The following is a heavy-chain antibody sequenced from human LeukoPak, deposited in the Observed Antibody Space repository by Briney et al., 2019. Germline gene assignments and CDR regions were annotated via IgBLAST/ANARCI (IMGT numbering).Heavy chain of an antibody. J-gene: IGHJ4*02. CDR2: ISPYNGNT. CDR1: GYAFTSYG. D-gene: IGHD3-22*01. Sequence: ASVKVSCKAFGYAFTSYGISWVRQAPGQGLEWMGWISPYNGNTNCAQKLQGRVTMTTDTSTSTAYMELRSLRSDDTAVFYCARDRYYDSSGYYVDYWGQGTLVTVSS. V-gene: IGHV1-18*04. CDR3: ARDRYYDSSGYYVDY.